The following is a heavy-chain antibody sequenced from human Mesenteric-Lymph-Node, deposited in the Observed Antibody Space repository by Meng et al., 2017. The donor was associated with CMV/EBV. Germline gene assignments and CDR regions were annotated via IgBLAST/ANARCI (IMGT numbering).Heavy chain of an antibody. J-gene: IGHJ1*01. D-gene: IGHD3-9*01. CDR1: SGGYY. CDR2: IFYSGST. CDR3: ARGGTYFDILTGYALDYFHP. V-gene: IGHV4-31*02. Sequence: SGGYYWSWIRQYPGKGLEWIGYIFYSGSTYYNPSLRSRVSISVDTSNNQFSLRLTSVSAADTAMYFCARGGTYFDILTGYALDYFHPWGQGTLVTVSS.